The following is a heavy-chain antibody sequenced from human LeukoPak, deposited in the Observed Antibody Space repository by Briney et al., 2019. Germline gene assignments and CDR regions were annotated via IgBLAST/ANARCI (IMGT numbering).Heavy chain of an antibody. V-gene: IGHV3-48*02. D-gene: IGHD6-6*01. Sequence: GGSLRLSCAASGFTYNSYNMNWVRQAPGKGLEWVSYISSSSSSIYYADSVKGRFTISRDSAKTSLFLQMNSLRDEDTAVYYCARAYSSSSGRDAFDSWGLGTLVTVSS. CDR2: ISSSSSSI. CDR1: GFTYNSYN. CDR3: ARAYSSSSGRDAFDS. J-gene: IGHJ3*02.